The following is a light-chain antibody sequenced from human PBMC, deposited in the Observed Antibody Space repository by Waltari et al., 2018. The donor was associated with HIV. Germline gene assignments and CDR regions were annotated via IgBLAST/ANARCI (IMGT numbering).Light chain of an antibody. CDR3: RSYDRTLSGFV. J-gene: IGLJ1*01. V-gene: IGLV1-40*01. CDR1: SSNNGAGFD. CDR2: GNT. Sequence: QAILTQPPSVSGAPGQRVTISCTGTSSNNGAGFDVPWYQQAPGTAPKLLIFGNTNRPSGVPGRFSAYRFGTSASLTIAWLQADDEADYYCRSYDRTLSGFVFGSGTQVTV.